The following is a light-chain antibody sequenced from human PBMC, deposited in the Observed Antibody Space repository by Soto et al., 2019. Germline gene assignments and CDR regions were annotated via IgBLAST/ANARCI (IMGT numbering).Light chain of an antibody. V-gene: IGKV2-28*01. CDR3: MEALKTAPT. J-gene: IGKJ3*01. CDR1: QSLLHSNGYNY. Sequence: DIVMTQSPLSLPVTPGEPASISCRSSQSLLHSNGYNYLDWYLQKPGQSPQLLIYLGSNRASEVPVRLNGQGSGTDFALIIRREKAEDVGVYRRMEALKTAPTFGPGT. CDR2: LGS.